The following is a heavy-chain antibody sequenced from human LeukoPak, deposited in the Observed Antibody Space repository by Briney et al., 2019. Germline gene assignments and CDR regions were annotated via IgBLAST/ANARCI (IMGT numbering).Heavy chain of an antibody. CDR3: ARAPYLPAATGRWFDP. CDR1: GASISSGSYY. Sequence: SQTLSLTSTVSGASISSGSYYWSWIRQPAWNGLEWIGRIYTSGSTNYNPSLKSRPTISVDTSKNQFSLKLSSVTAADTAVYYCARAPYLPAATGRWFDPWGQGTLVTVSS. CDR2: IYTSGST. V-gene: IGHV4-61*02. J-gene: IGHJ5*02. D-gene: IGHD2-2*01.